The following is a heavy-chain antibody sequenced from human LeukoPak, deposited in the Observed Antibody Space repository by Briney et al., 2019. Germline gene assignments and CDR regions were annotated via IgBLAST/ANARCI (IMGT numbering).Heavy chain of an antibody. CDR3: ARSDYGSKALDY. D-gene: IGHD4-17*01. CDR2: IFPNDSDI. V-gene: IGHV5-51*01. Sequence: GESLKISCQGSGYNFATYWIGWVRQMPGKGLEWMALIFPNDSDIRYSPSFQGQVTLSADKSINTAYLQWSSLKASDSAMYYCARSDYGSKALDYWGQGTLVTVSS. J-gene: IGHJ4*02. CDR1: GYNFATYW.